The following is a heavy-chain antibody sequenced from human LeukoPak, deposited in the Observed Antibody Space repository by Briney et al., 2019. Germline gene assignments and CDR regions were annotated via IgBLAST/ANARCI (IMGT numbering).Heavy chain of an antibody. CDR3: ARGLTYYYDSSGYG. V-gene: IGHV3-21*01. CDR1: GFTFDDYA. D-gene: IGHD3-22*01. CDR2: ISSSSSYI. Sequence: GGSLRLSCAASGFTFDDYAMNWVRQAPGKGLEWVSSISSSSSYIYYADSVKGRFTISRDNAKNSLYLQMNSLRAEDTAVYYCARGLTYYYDSSGYGGGQGTLVTVSS. J-gene: IGHJ4*02.